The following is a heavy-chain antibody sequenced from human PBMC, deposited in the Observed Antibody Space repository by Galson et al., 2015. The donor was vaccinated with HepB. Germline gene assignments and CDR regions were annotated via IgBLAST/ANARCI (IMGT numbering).Heavy chain of an antibody. CDR2: ISLNSSTI. CDR3: ARAALGWIDP. Sequence: SLRLSCAASGFTFSDYYMCWIRQAPGKGLECVSYISLNSSTIYYADSVKGRFTTSRDNAKNSLYLQMNGLRVEDTAVYYCARAALGWIDPWGQGTLVTVSS. D-gene: IGHD6-25*01. J-gene: IGHJ5*02. CDR1: GFTFSDYY. V-gene: IGHV3-11*01.